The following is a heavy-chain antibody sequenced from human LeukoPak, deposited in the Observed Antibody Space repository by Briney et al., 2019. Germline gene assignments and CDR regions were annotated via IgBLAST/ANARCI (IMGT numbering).Heavy chain of an antibody. CDR1: GFTFSTYG. J-gene: IGHJ4*02. V-gene: IGHV3-30*02. D-gene: IGHD2-15*01. CDR2: IRYDGSNK. Sequence: HPGGPLTLSCAASGFTFSTYGMHWLRQAPGKGLEWVAFIRYDGSNKYYADSVKGRFTVSRGNSKNTLYLQMNSLRAEDTAVYYCAKDVVGAADYWGQGTLVTVSS. CDR3: AKDVVGAADY.